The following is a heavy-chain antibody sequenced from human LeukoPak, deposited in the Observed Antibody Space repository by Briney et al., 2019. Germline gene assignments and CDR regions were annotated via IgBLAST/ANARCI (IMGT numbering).Heavy chain of an antibody. J-gene: IGHJ4*02. CDR1: GGSIRSYY. V-gene: IGHV4-59*01. D-gene: IGHD3-3*01. CDR3: ARSYDTNFDY. CDR2: IYCSGST. Sequence: PSETLSLTCTVSGGSIRSYYWSWIRQPPGKGLEWIESIYCSGSTSYKPSLKSRVTISVDRSKNQFSLKLSSVAAADTAVYYCARSYDTNFDYWGQGTLVTVSS.